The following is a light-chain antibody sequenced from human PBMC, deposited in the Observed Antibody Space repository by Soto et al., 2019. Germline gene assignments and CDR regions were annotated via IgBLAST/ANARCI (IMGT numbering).Light chain of an antibody. V-gene: IGLV2-14*01. CDR2: EVS. J-gene: IGLJ1*01. CDR3: SSYTSSSIDDV. Sequence: QSALTQPASVSGSPGQSITISCTGTSSDVGGYNYVSWYQQHPGKAPKLMIYEVSNRPSGVSNRFSGSKSGNTASLTISGLQAEDEAVYYCSSYTSSSIDDVFGTGTKVTVL. CDR1: SSDVGGYNY.